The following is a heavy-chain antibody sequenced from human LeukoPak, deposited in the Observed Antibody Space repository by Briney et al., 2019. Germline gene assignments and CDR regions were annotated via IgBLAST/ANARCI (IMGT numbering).Heavy chain of an antibody. Sequence: GESLKISCKGSGYSFTSYWIGWVRQMPGKGLEWMGIIYPGDSDTRYSPSFQGQVTISADKSISTAYLQWSSLKASDTAMYYCARTSRLTYYYGSGMRPDAFDIWGQGTMVTVSS. J-gene: IGHJ3*02. CDR1: GYSFTSYW. V-gene: IGHV5-51*01. CDR3: ARTSRLTYYYGSGMRPDAFDI. CDR2: IYPGDSDT. D-gene: IGHD3-10*01.